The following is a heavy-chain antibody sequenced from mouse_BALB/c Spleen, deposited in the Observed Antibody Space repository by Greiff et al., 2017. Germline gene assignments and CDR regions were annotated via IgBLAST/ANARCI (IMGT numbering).Heavy chain of an antibody. CDR2: ISSGSSTI. D-gene: IGHD2-1*01. J-gene: IGHJ1*01. V-gene: IGHV5-17*02. CDR3: ARGYYGNLYWYFDV. Sequence: EVQLVESGGGLVQHGGSRKLSCAASGFTFSSFGMHWVRQAPEKGLEWVAYISSGSSTIYYADTVKGRFTISRDNPKNTLFLQMTSLRSEDTAMYYCARGYYGNLYWYFDVWGAGTTVTVS. CDR1: GFTFSSFG.